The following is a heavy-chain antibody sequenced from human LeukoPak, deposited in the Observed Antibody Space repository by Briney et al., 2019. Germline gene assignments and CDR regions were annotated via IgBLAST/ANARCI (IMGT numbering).Heavy chain of an antibody. J-gene: IGHJ4*02. CDR2: IYYSGST. CDR3: AREARFRSSSWPDY. CDR1: GGSISSGDYY. V-gene: IGHV4-30-4*08. Sequence: PSQTLSLTCTVSGGSISSGDYYWSWIRQPPGKGLEWIGYIYYSGSTYYNPSLKSRVTISVDTSKNQSSLKLSSVTAADTAVYYCAREARFRSSSWPDYWGQGTLVTVSS. D-gene: IGHD6-13*01.